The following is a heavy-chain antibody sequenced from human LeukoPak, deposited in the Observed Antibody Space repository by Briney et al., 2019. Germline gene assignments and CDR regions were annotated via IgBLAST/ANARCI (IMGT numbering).Heavy chain of an antibody. J-gene: IGHJ4*02. D-gene: IGHD5-18*01. CDR2: ISYDGSNK. V-gene: IGHV3-30-3*01. Sequence: GGSLRLSCAASGFTFSSYAMHWVRQAPGKGLEWVAVISYDGSNKYYADSVKGRFTISRDIYKNTLYLQMNSLRAEDTAVYYCARTSGGYSYGGYFDYWGQGTLVTVSS. CDR1: GFTFSSYA. CDR3: ARTSGGYSYGGYFDY.